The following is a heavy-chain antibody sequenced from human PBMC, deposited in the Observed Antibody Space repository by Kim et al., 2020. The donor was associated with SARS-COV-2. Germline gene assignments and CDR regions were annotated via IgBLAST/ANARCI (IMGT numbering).Heavy chain of an antibody. J-gene: IGHJ4*01. V-gene: IGHV3-30*18. D-gene: IGHD1-26*01. CDR2: ILFDGSDD. CDR1: GFTFSTFG. Sequence: GRSLRLSCAASGFTFSTFGMHWVRQAPGKGLEWVAFILFDGSDDSYADSVRGRFNISRDNSKNTVYLQMNSLRPEDTAVYYCAKDRSGSLVPYYFDSWG. CDR3: AKDRSGSLVPYYFDS.